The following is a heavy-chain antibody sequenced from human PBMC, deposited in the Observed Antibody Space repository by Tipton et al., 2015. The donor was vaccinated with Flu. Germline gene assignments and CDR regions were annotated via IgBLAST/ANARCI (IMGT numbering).Heavy chain of an antibody. CDR2: LYSGGST. Sequence: AASGFTVSSNYMSWVRQAPGKGLEWVSVLYSGGSTYYADSVKGRFTISRDNSKNTLYLQMNSLRAEDTAVYYCARRGTLGHCTNGVCSYYFDHWGRGILVTVSS. CDR1: GFTVSSNY. J-gene: IGHJ4*02. D-gene: IGHD2-8*01. V-gene: IGHV3-66*04. CDR3: ARRGTLGHCTNGVCSYYFDH.